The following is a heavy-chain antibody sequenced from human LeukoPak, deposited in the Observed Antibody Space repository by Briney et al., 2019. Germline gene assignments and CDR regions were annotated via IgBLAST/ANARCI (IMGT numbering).Heavy chain of an antibody. CDR1: GGTFSSYA. D-gene: IGHD1-26*01. Sequence: SVKVSCKASGGTFSSYAISWVRQAPGQGLEWMGGIIPIFGTANYAQKFQGRVTITADESTSTAYMELSSLRSEDTAVYYCARGILGELTSSDYWGQGALVTVSS. V-gene: IGHV1-69*01. CDR2: IIPIFGTA. J-gene: IGHJ4*02. CDR3: ARGILGELTSSDY.